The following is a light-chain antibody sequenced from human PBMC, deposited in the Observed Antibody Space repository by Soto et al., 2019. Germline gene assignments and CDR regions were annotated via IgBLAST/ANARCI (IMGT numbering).Light chain of an antibody. V-gene: IGKV3-20*01. CDR3: HRYGNSRT. CDR2: GAS. Sequence: ELGLTQAPGTLSLSPGDRATLSCWASQSVTSNYLAWYQHKPGQAPRLLIYGASKRATGIPDRFSGSVSGTDFTLAISRLEPDDFAVYYCHRYGNSRTFGQGTTVDIK. J-gene: IGKJ1*01. CDR1: QSVTSNY.